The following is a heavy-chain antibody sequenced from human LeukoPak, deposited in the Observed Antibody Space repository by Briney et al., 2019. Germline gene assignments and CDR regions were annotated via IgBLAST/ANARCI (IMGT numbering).Heavy chain of an antibody. D-gene: IGHD2-15*01. CDR2: IYYSGST. J-gene: IGHJ3*02. CDR3: AGQYCSGGSCYLSGAFDI. V-gene: IGHV4-59*01. Sequence: SETLSLTCTVSGGSISSYYWSWIRQPPGKGLEWIGYIYYSGSTNYNPSLKSRVTISVDTSKDQFSLKLSSVTAADTAVYYCAGQYCSGGSCYLSGAFDIWGQGTMVTVSS. CDR1: GGSISSYY.